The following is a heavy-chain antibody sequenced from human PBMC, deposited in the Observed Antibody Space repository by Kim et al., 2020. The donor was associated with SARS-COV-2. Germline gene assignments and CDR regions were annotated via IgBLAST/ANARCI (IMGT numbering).Heavy chain of an antibody. CDR3: AKVCVSLALYYFDY. J-gene: IGHJ4*02. D-gene: IGHD3-16*01. V-gene: IGHV3-23*01. Sequence: ADSVKGRFTISRDNSKNTLYLQMNSLRAEDTAVYYCAKVCVSLALYYFDYWGQGTLVTVSS.